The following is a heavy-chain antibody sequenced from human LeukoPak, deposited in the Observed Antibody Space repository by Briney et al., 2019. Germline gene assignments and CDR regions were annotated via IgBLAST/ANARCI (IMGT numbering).Heavy chain of an antibody. J-gene: IGHJ4*02. D-gene: IGHD1-7*01. V-gene: IGHV3-23*01. Sequence: GGSLRLSCAASGFTFSSYAMSWVRQAPGKGLEWVSAISGSGGSTYYADSVKGRFTIPRDNSKNTLYLQMNSLRAEDTAVYYCAKGSWNYDVRLDYWGQGTLVTVSS. CDR2: ISGSGGST. CDR1: GFTFSSYA. CDR3: AKGSWNYDVRLDY.